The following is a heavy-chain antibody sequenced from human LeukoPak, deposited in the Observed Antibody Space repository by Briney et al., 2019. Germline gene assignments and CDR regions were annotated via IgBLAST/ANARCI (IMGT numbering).Heavy chain of an antibody. CDR3: ARTGYYASGSSYYYGMDV. CDR2: IFYSGST. Sequence: SETLSLTCTVSGGSINNFYWSWIRQPPGKGLEWIGYIFYSGSTNYNPSLESRVTISIDTSKNQFSLKVNSLTAAGTAVYYCARTGYYASGSSYYYGMDVWGQGTTVTVSS. J-gene: IGHJ6*02. CDR1: GGSINNFY. V-gene: IGHV4-59*08. D-gene: IGHD3-10*01.